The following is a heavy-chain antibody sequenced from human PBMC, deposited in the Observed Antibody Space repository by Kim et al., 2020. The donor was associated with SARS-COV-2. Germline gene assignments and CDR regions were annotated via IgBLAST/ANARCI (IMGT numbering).Heavy chain of an antibody. Sequence: SETLSLTCSVSGGPINSDTSYWGWIRQPPGEGLEWIGTIYFSGTTYYSTSLKSPVTLSVDTSKSQFSLKLNSVTAADTAVYSCAKSRSASGHPNWFDPWG. CDR3: AKSRSASGHPNWFDP. V-gene: IGHV4-39*01. CDR1: GGPINSDTSY. D-gene: IGHD6-19*01. J-gene: IGHJ5*02. CDR2: IYFSGTT.